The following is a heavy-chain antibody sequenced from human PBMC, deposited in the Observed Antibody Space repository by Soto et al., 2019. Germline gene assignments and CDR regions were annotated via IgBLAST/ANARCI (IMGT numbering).Heavy chain of an antibody. D-gene: IGHD6-25*01. CDR1: GGSIRSYY. J-gene: IGHJ6*02. V-gene: IGHV4-4*07. CDR2: IYTRGTT. CDR3: AREGSSGFGMDV. Sequence: QVQLQQSGPGLVKPSETLSLTCTVSGGSIRSYYWSWIRHPAGKALEWIGRIYTRGTTNYNPSLKTRVTILLDTSENHFSPDLSSVTDADTAVYYCAREGSSGFGMDVWGQGTTVTVSS.